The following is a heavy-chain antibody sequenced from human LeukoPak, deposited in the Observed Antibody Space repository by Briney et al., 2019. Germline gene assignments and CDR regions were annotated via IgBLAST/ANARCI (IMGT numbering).Heavy chain of an antibody. Sequence: SETLSLTCTVSGGSISSGDYYWSWIRQPPGKGLEWIGYIYYSGSTYYNPSLKSRVTISVDTSKNQFSLKLSSVTAADTAVYYCARAVTMVRGVIMDYYYGMDVWGKGTTVTVSS. CDR3: ARAVTMVRGVIMDYYYGMDV. J-gene: IGHJ6*04. CDR1: GGSISSGDYY. D-gene: IGHD3-10*01. CDR2: IYYSGST. V-gene: IGHV4-30-4*01.